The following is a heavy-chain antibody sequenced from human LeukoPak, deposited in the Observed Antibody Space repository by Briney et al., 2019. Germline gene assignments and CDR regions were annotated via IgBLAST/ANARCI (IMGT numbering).Heavy chain of an antibody. CDR2: IYYSGST. J-gene: IGHJ4*02. Sequence: SETLSLTCTVSGGSISSYYWRWIRQPPGKGLEWIGYIYYSGSTNYNPSLKSRVTISVDTSKNQFSLKLSSVTAADTAVYYCASWYSSSSFGYFDYWGQGTLVTVSS. CDR3: ASWYSSSSFGYFDY. CDR1: GGSISSYY. D-gene: IGHD6-6*01. V-gene: IGHV4-59*01.